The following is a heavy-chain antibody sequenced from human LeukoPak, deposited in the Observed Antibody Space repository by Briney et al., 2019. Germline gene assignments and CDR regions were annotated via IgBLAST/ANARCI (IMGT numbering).Heavy chain of an antibody. CDR1: GGSIRSSSYY. J-gene: IGHJ4*02. CDR2: MYYSGRT. CDR3: ARHGYSYGRNDVDY. Sequence: KPSETLSLTCTVAGGSIRSSSYYWGWIRQPPGKGLEWIGSMYYSGRTYNNPSLKSRVTISVDTSKNQFSLKLSSVTAADTAVYYCARHGYSYGRNDVDYWGQGTLVTVSS. D-gene: IGHD5-18*01. V-gene: IGHV4-39*01.